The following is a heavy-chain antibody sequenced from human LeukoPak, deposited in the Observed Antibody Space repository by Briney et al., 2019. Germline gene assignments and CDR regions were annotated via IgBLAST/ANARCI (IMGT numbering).Heavy chain of an antibody. CDR2: ISAYNGNT. V-gene: IGHV1-18*01. CDR3: ASSSSWRFHYYGMDV. J-gene: IGHJ6*02. Sequence: ASVKVSCKASGYTFTSYGISWVRQAPGQGLEWMGWISAYNGNTNYAQKLQGRVTMTTDTSTSTAYMELRSLRSDDTAVYYCASSSSWRFHYYGMDVWGQGTTVTVSS. D-gene: IGHD6-13*01. CDR1: GYTFTSYG.